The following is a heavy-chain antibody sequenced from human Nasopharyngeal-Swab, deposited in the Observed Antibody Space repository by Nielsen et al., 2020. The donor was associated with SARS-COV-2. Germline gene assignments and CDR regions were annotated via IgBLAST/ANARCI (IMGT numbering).Heavy chain of an antibody. J-gene: IGHJ6*02. CDR3: VRPEGVATSFKYYFQYGMDV. CDR2: IYPRDSDT. D-gene: IGHD5-12*01. Sequence: KVSCKGSGYSFTSYWIACVRQMPGKGLEWMVIIYPRDSDTRYSPSFQGQVTISADKSISTAYLQWSSLKASDTAMYYCVRPEGVATSFKYYFQYGMDVWGQGTMVTVPS. CDR1: GYSFTSYW. V-gene: IGHV5-51*01.